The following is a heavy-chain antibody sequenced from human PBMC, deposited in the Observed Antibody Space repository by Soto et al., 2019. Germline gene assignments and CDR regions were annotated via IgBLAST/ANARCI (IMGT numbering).Heavy chain of an antibody. J-gene: IGHJ6*02. Sequence: LRLSCAASGFTFDDYSMHWVRQATGKGLEWVSCISWNSGKIDYADSMKGRFTISRDNAKNTLYLQINSLRTEDTAMYYCAKDMGPFGVGTYYHYGMDVWGQGTTVTVSS. CDR2: ISWNSGKI. CDR3: AKDMGPFGVGTYYHYGMDV. CDR1: GFTFDDYS. D-gene: IGHD3-3*01. V-gene: IGHV3-9*01.